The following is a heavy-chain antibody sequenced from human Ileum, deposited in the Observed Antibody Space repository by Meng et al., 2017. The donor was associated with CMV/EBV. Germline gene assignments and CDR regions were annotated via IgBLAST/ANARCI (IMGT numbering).Heavy chain of an antibody. CDR2: ISFGAIYT. CDR3: ARDLSPYTTLHKGGQLVDF. Sequence: SCAASGLTLSDYAMNWVRQAPGKGLEWVSSISFGAIYTDYADSVKGRFTISRDNGKNSLYLQMNSLTVEDSAVYYCARDLSPYTTLHKGGQLVDFWGQGTLVTVSS. D-gene: IGHD3-16*01. J-gene: IGHJ4*02. V-gene: IGHV3-21*01. CDR1: GLTLSDYA.